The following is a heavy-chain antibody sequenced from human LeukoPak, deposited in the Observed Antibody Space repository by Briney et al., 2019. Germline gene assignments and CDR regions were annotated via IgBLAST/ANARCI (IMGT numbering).Heavy chain of an antibody. V-gene: IGHV3-23*01. J-gene: IGHJ2*01. D-gene: IGHD3-22*01. Sequence: GGSLRLSCAASGFTFSNYDMSWVGQAPGKGLEWVSGISGSGGYTYYADSVKGRFTISRDNSKNTLYLQMNSLRAEDTAVYYCAKVGEQNSSGYYFRYFDLWGRGTLVTVSS. CDR2: ISGSGGYT. CDR1: GFTFSNYD. CDR3: AKVGEQNSSGYYFRYFDL.